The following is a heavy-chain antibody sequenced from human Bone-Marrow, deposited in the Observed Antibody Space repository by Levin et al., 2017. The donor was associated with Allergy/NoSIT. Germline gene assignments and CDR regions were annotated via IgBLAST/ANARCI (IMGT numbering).Heavy chain of an antibody. CDR3: AKRRGIVVVVAASRMDG. V-gene: IGHV3-23*01. CDR1: GFTFSSYA. D-gene: IGHD2-15*01. Sequence: GGSLRLSCAASGFTFSSYAMSWVRQAPGKGLEWVSAISGSGGSTYYADSVKGRFTISRDNSKNTLYLQMNSLRAEDTAVYYCAKRRGIVVVVAASRMDGWGQGTTVTVSS. J-gene: IGHJ6*02. CDR2: ISGSGGST.